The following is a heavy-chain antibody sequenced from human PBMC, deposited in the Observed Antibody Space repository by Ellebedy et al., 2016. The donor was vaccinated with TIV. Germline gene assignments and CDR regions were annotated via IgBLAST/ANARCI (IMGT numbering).Heavy chain of an antibody. CDR3: ARRYSGSSYHYFDY. CDR1: GYNFSNNW. D-gene: IGHD1-26*01. Sequence: GESLKISCKISGYNFSNNWISWVRQKPGKGLEWMGRIHPSDSDTDYRPSFRGHVTMSVDTSKRQLSLKLRSVTAADTAVYYCARRYSGSSYHYFDYWGQGTLVIVSS. J-gene: IGHJ4*02. CDR2: IHPSDSDT. V-gene: IGHV5-10-1*01.